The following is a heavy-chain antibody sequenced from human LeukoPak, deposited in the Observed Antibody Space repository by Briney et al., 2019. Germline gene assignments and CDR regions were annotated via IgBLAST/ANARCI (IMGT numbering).Heavy chain of an antibody. J-gene: IGHJ4*02. V-gene: IGHV3-48*01. D-gene: IGHD5-18*01. CDR1: GFTFSSYS. CDR2: ISSSSSTI. CDR3: AREGYSYGIDY. Sequence: AGGSLRLSCAASGFTFSSYSMNWVRQAPGKGLEWVSYISSSSSTIYYADSVKGRFTISRDNAKNSLYLQMNSLRAEDTAVYYCAREGYSYGIDYWGQGTLVTVSS.